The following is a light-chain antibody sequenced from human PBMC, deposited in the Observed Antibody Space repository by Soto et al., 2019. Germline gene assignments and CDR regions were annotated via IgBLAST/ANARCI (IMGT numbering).Light chain of an antibody. J-gene: IGLJ2*01. V-gene: IGLV1-44*01. CDR3: AAWDDRLKGRV. CDR2: SPN. Sequence: HSVLTQPPSASGTPGQRVTISCSGSSSNIGINTVNWYQQLPGTAPKLLIYSPNQRPSGVPDRFSGSKSGTAASLAISGLQSEDEAAYYCAAWDDRLKGRVFGGGTQLTVL. CDR1: SSNIGINT.